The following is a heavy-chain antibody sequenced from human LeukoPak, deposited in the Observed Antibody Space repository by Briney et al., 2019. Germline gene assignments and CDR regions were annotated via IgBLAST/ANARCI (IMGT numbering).Heavy chain of an antibody. V-gene: IGHV1-46*01. Sequence: ASVKVSCKASGYTFTSYYMHWVRQAPGQGLEWMGIINPSGGSTSYAQKFQGRVTMTRDMSTSTVYMELSSLRSEDTAVYYCARDYDILTGYSSPYYFDYWGQGTLVTVSS. D-gene: IGHD3-9*01. CDR2: INPSGGST. CDR1: GYTFTSYY. J-gene: IGHJ4*02. CDR3: ARDYDILTGYSSPYYFDY.